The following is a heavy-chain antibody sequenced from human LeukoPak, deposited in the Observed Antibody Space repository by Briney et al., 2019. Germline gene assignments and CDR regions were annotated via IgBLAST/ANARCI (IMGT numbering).Heavy chain of an antibody. CDR2: ISWNSGSI. V-gene: IGHV3-9*01. Sequence: PGGSLRLSCAASGFTFDDYAMHWVRQAPGKGLEWVSGISWNSGSIGYADSVKGRFTISRDNAKNSLYLQMNSLRAEDTALYYCARFRRGFDYWGQGTLVTVSS. CDR1: GFTFDDYA. J-gene: IGHJ4*02. CDR3: ARFRRGFDY.